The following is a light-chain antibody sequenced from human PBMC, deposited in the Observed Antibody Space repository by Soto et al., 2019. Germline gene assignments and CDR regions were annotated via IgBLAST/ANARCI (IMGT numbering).Light chain of an antibody. Sequence: EIVMTQSPATLYVSPGERATISCRASQRVSSNLAWYQQKPGQAPRLLIYGASTRATGIPARFSGSGSGTEFTLTISSLQSEDFAVYYCQQYNNWPRTFGQGTKLEIK. CDR3: QQYNNWPRT. CDR2: GAS. J-gene: IGKJ2*01. V-gene: IGKV3-15*01. CDR1: QRVSSN.